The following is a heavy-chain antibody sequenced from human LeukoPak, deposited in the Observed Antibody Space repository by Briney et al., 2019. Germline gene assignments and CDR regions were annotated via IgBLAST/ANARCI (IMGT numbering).Heavy chain of an antibody. D-gene: IGHD3-22*01. CDR2: SYPGDSDT. CDR3: ARRYYYDSSGYFDY. J-gene: IGHJ4*02. Sequence: GESLKISCKGSGYIFTSYWIGWVRQMPGKGLEWMGISYPGDSDTRYSPSFQGQVTISADKAISTAYLQWSSLKASDTAMYYCARRYYYDSSGYFDYWGQGTLVTVSS. V-gene: IGHV5-51*01. CDR1: GYIFTSYW.